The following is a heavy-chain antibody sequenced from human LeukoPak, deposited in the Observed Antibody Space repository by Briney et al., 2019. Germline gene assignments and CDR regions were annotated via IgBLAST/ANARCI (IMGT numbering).Heavy chain of an antibody. Sequence: GGSLRLSCTASGFTFGDYAMSWFRQAPGKGLEWVGFIRGKAYGGTTEYAASVKGRFTISRDDSKSIAYLQMNSLKTEDTAVYYCTRAYSSSSRLGYYFDYWGQGTLVTVSS. CDR3: TRAYSSSSRLGYYFDY. J-gene: IGHJ4*02. CDR2: IRGKAYGGTT. D-gene: IGHD6-6*01. V-gene: IGHV3-49*03. CDR1: GFTFGDYA.